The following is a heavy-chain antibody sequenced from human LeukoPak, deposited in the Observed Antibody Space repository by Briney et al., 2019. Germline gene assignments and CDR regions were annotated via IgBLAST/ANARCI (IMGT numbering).Heavy chain of an antibody. J-gene: IGHJ4*02. D-gene: IGHD6-19*01. CDR3: ARHTSGWYPFDY. CDR2: IYHSGST. CDR1: GGSISSNY. V-gene: IGHV4-59*01. Sequence: SETLSLTCTVSGGSISSNYWSWIRQPPGKGLEWIGYIYHSGSTNYNPSLKSRVTISLDTSKNQFSLKLSSVTAEDAAVYYCARHTSGWYPFDYWGQGTLVTVSS.